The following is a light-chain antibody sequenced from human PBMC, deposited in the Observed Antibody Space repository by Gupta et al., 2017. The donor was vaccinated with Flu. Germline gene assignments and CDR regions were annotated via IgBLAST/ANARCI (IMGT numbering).Light chain of an antibody. Sequence: QSALTQPASVSGSPGQSITISCTGTSSDVGGYNYVSWYQQHPGKAPKLMIYEVSNRPSGVSNRFSGSKSGNTASPPISGLQAEDDADYYCSQSTSSSTLGFGGGTKLTVL. J-gene: IGLJ2*01. CDR3: SQSTSSSTLG. CDR1: SSDVGGYNY. V-gene: IGLV2-14*01. CDR2: EVS.